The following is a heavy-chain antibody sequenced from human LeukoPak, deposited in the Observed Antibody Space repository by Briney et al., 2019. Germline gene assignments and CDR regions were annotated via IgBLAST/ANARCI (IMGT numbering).Heavy chain of an antibody. D-gene: IGHD3-3*01. CDR3: ARHGDYDFWSGYSGAEYFQH. CDR2: IYTSGST. J-gene: IGHJ1*01. CDR1: GGSISSYY. V-gene: IGHV4-4*07. Sequence: SETLSLTCTVSGGSISSYYWSWIRQPAGKGLEWIGRIYTSGSTNYNPSLKSRVTMSVDTSKNQFSLKLSSVTAADTAVYYCARHGDYDFWSGYSGAEYFQHWGQGTLVTVSS.